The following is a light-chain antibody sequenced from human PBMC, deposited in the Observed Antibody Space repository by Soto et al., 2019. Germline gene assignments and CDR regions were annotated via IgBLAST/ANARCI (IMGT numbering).Light chain of an antibody. Sequence: EIVLTQSPATLSLSPGERATLSCRASQNAGTDLVWYHQKRGQAPRLLIYSASNRATGIPARFSGSGSGTGFTLTISSLEPEDFAAYYCQQRSNWPPTFGGGTKVEIK. CDR2: SAS. CDR3: QQRSNWPPT. J-gene: IGKJ4*01. V-gene: IGKV3-11*01. CDR1: QNAGTD.